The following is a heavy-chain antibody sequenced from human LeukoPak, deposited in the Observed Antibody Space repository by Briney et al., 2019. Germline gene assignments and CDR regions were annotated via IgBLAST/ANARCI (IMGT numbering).Heavy chain of an antibody. CDR2: INHSGST. Sequence: SETLSLTCAVYGGSFSGYYWSWIRQPPGKGLEWIGEINHSGSTNYNPSLKSRVTISVDTSKNQFSLKLSSVTAADTAVYYCAQGGHSSSNAFDIWGQGTMVTVSS. CDR3: AQGGHSSSNAFDI. V-gene: IGHV4-34*01. J-gene: IGHJ3*02. CDR1: GGSFSGYY. D-gene: IGHD6-13*01.